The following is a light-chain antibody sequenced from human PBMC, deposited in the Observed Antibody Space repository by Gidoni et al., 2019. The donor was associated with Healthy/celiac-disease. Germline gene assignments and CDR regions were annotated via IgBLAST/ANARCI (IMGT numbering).Light chain of an antibody. CDR3: QQYNSYSRT. CDR1: QSISSW. V-gene: IGKV1-5*03. J-gene: IGKJ1*01. Sequence: DIQMTQSPSTLSASVGDRVTITCRASQSISSWLAWYQQKPGKAPKLLIYKASSLESGVPSRFSGSGSVTEFTLTISSLQPDDFATYYCQQYNSYSRTFXXXTKVEIK. CDR2: KAS.